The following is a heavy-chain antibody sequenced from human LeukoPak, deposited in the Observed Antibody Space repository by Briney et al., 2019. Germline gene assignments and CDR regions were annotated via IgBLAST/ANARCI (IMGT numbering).Heavy chain of an antibody. D-gene: IGHD7-27*01. Sequence: SETLSLTCAVYGGSFSDYYWSWIRQPPGKGLEWIGEINHSGSTNYNPSLKSRVTISVDTSKNQFSLNLASVTAADTAVYYCASADWGWHYWGQGTLVTVSS. J-gene: IGHJ4*02. CDR2: INHSGST. V-gene: IGHV4-34*01. CDR1: GGSFSDYY. CDR3: ASADWGWHY.